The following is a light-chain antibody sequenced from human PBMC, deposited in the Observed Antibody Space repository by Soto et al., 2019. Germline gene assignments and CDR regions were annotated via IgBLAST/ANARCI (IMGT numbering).Light chain of an antibody. CDR3: QQYYTIPWT. CDR2: WAF. Sequence: DIVMTQSPDSLAVSLGERATINCKSSQSVLYSSNTKNYLAWYQQKPGQPPKLLIYWAFIRESGVTDRFSGSGSGTDFTLTISSLQAEDVEVYYCQQYYTIPWTFGQGTKVEIK. J-gene: IGKJ1*01. CDR1: QSVLYSSNTKNY. V-gene: IGKV4-1*01.